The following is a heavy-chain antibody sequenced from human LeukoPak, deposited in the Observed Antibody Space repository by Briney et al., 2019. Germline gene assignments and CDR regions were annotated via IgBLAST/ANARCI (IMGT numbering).Heavy chain of an antibody. D-gene: IGHD3-10*01. CDR2: IYYSGST. J-gene: IGHJ4*02. CDR1: GGSISSSSYY. V-gene: IGHV4-39*01. Sequence: KPSETLSLTCTVSGGSISSSSYYWGWIRQPPGKGLEWIGSIYYSGSTYYNPSLKSRVTISVDTSKNQFSLKLSSVTAADTAVYYCARPNGFGELAIGYWGQGTLVTVSS. CDR3: ARPNGFGELAIGY.